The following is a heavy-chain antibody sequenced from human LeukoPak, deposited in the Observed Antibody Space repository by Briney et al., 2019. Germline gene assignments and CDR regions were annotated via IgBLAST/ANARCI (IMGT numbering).Heavy chain of an antibody. Sequence: GGSLRLSCAASLFPFSNHWMSWVRQAPGKGLEWVANIKEDESEKYYVASVKGRFTISRDNAKNSLYLQMNSLRVEDTAVYYCARQQHSGSYGYFDYWGQGTMVTVSS. CDR2: IKEDESEK. J-gene: IGHJ4*02. D-gene: IGHD1-26*01. CDR3: ARQQHSGSYGYFDY. CDR1: LFPFSNHW. V-gene: IGHV3-7*01.